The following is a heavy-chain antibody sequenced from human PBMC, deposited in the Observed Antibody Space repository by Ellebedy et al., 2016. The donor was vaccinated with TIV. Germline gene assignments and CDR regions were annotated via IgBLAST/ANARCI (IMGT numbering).Heavy chain of an antibody. CDR1: GFTFEDYG. CDR3: ARNRFCSSGDCYALGY. Sequence: SLKISCAASGFTFEDYGMHWVRQAPGKGLEWVSGIWWNSSRIGYADSVKGRFTISRDNANNMLFLQMNSLRAEDTALYYCARNRFCSSGDCYALGYWGQGTLVTVSS. J-gene: IGHJ4*02. D-gene: IGHD2-15*01. CDR2: IWWNSSRI. V-gene: IGHV3-9*01.